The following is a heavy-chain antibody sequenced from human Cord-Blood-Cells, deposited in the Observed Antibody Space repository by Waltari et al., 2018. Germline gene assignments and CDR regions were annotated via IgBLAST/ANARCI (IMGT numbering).Heavy chain of an antibody. J-gene: IGHJ3*02. CDR3: ATIGTPDAFDI. CDR2: INTNTGNP. CDR1: GYTFTSHA. D-gene: IGHD1-26*01. V-gene: IGHV7-4-1*02. Sequence: QVQLVQSGSALKKPGASVKVSCKTSGYTFTSHAMTWVRQAPGQGLEWMGWINTNTGNPTYAQGFIGRFVFSLDTSVSTAYLQISSLKAEDTAVYYCATIGTPDAFDIWGQGTMVTVSS.